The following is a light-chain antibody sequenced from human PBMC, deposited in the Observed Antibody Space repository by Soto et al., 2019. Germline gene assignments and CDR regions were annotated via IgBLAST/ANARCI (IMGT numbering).Light chain of an antibody. Sequence: EIVLTQSPVTLSLSPGERATLSCRASQSVNINYFAWYQQKSGQPPRLFLYGASTRATGVPARFSGSGSGTEFALTISGLQSEDFAVYYCQQYDNWPPWTFGQGTKVDIK. CDR3: QQYDNWPPWT. CDR2: GAS. CDR1: QSVNIN. J-gene: IGKJ1*01. V-gene: IGKV3-15*01.